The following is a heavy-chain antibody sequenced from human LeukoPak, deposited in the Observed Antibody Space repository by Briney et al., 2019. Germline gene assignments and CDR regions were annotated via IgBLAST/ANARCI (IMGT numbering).Heavy chain of an antibody. CDR1: GFTFSSYG. D-gene: IGHD1-1*01. CDR2: IRYDGSNK. V-gene: IGHV3-30*02. Sequence: PGGSLRLSCAASGFTFSSYGIHWVRQAPGKGLEWVAFIRYDGSNKYYADSVKGRFTISRDNSKNTLYLQMNSLRAEDTAVYYCAKSTGTTSYYYYMDVWGKGTTVTVAS. J-gene: IGHJ6*03. CDR3: AKSTGTTSYYYYMDV.